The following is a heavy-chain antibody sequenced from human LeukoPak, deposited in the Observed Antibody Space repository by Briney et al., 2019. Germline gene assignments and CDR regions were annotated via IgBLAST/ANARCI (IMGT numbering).Heavy chain of an antibody. CDR1: GFTFSSYA. CDR2: ISASAGST. V-gene: IGHV3-23*01. J-gene: IGHJ4*02. Sequence: PGGSLRLSCAASGFTFSSYAMSWVRQAPGKGLEWVSTISASAGSTYYADSVKGRFTISRDNSKNTLYLQMNSLRAEDTAEYYCARSAVGTSCCTAVDYWGQGTLVTVSS. CDR3: ARSAVGTSCCTAVDY. D-gene: IGHD1-26*01.